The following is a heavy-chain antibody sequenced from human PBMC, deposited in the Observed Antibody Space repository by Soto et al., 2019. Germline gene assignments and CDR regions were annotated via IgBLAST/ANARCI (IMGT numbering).Heavy chain of an antibody. D-gene: IGHD1-26*01. Sequence: QVQLVESGGGVVQPGRSLRLSCAASGFTFSSYGMHWVRQAPGKGLEWVAVISYDGSNKYYADSVKGRFTISRDNSKNTLYLQMNNLRAEDTAVYYCRVGATQKGFEYWGQGTLVTVSS. CDR3: RVGATQKGFEY. V-gene: IGHV3-30*03. CDR1: GFTFSSYG. CDR2: ISYDGSNK. J-gene: IGHJ4*02.